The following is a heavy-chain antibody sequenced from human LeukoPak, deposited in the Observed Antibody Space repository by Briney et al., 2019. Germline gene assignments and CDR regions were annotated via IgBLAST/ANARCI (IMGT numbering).Heavy chain of an antibody. CDR1: GITVGSNY. CDR2: IYSGDST. V-gene: IGHV3-66*02. J-gene: IGHJ4*02. D-gene: IGHD2-2*01. CDR3: ARLVVPAAYFDY. Sequence: PGGSLRLSCAASGITVGSNYMFWVRQAPGKGLEWVSLIYSGDSTYYADSVKGRFTISRDTSKNTVYLQMNSLRAEDTAVYYCARLVVPAAYFDYWGQGTLVTVSS.